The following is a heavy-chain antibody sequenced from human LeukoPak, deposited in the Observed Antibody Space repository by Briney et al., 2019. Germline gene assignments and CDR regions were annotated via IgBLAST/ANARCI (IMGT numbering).Heavy chain of an antibody. CDR3: ARGGHSSSWSDY. CDR1: GFTFSSYS. V-gene: IGHV3-21*01. D-gene: IGHD6-13*01. Sequence: GGSLRLSCAASGFTFSSYSMNWVRQAPGKGLEWVSSISSSSSYINYADSVKGRFTISRDNAKNSLYLQMNSLRAEDTAVYYCARGGHSSSWSDYWGQGTLVTVSS. CDR2: ISSSSSYI. J-gene: IGHJ4*02.